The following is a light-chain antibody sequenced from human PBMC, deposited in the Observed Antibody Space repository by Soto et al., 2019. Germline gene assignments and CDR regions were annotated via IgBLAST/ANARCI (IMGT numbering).Light chain of an antibody. CDR2: EVR. CDR1: TSDVGGYDY. V-gene: IGLV2-14*01. J-gene: IGLJ1*01. Sequence: QSALTQPASVSGSPGQSITISCTGTTSDVGGYDYVSWYQQHPGKAPKLLIFEVRNRPSGVYSRFSGSRSANSAYLPISGLQAEDEADYYCSSFTTSSTYVFGTGTKLTVL. CDR3: SSFTTSSTYV.